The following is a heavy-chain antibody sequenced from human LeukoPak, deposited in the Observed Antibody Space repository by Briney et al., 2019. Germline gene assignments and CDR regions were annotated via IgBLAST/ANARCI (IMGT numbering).Heavy chain of an antibody. D-gene: IGHD3-22*01. J-gene: IGHJ4*02. Sequence: PGGSLRLSCAASGFTFSSYWMSWVRQAPGKGLEWVANIKQDGSEKYYVDSVKGRFTISRDNAKNSQYLQMNSLRAEDTAVYYCATTSGTYYYDSSGYYASVQGLFDYWGQGTLVNVSS. CDR3: ATTSGTYYYDSSGYYASVQGLFDY. CDR2: IKQDGSEK. V-gene: IGHV3-7*01. CDR1: GFTFSSYW.